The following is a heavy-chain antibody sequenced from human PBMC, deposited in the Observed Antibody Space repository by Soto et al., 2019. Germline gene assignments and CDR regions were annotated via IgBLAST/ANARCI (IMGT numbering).Heavy chain of an antibody. D-gene: IGHD3-16*01. CDR1: GFTFSSYG. CDR3: AKDLRDVAVAGLGGWFDP. CDR2: ISYDGSNK. J-gene: IGHJ5*02. Sequence: QVQLVESGGGVVQPGRSLRLSCAASGFTFSSYGMHWVRQAPGKGLEWVAVISYDGSNKYNVDSVKGRFTISRDNSKNTLYLQMNSLRAEDTAVYYCAKDLRDVAVAGLGGWFDPWGQGTLVTVSS. V-gene: IGHV3-30*18.